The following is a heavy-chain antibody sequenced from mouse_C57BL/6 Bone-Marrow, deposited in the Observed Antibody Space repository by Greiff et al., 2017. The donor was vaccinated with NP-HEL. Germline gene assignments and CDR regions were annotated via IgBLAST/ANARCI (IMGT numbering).Heavy chain of an antibody. CDR1: GYTFTSYW. CDR3: ASGRATMVKRRYFDD. V-gene: IGHV1-72*01. Sequence: QVQLQQPGAELVKPGASVKLSCKASGYTFTSYWMHWVKQRPGRGLEWIGRIDPNSGGTKYNEKFKSKAKLTVDKPSSTAYMQLSSLTSEDSAVYYCASGRATMVKRRYFDDWGQGTTLTVSS. D-gene: IGHD2-1*01. J-gene: IGHJ2*01. CDR2: IDPNSGGT.